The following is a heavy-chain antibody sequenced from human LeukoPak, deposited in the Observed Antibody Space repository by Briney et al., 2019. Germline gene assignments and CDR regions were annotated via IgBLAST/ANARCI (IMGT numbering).Heavy chain of an antibody. J-gene: IGHJ3*02. Sequence: GGSLRLSCAAPGFTFSRYAMSWVRQAPGKGLEWVSDISGSGGSTYYADSVKGRFAISRDNSKNTLYLQMNSLRAEDTAVYYCAKVRSSGWADAFDIWGQGKMGTVSS. CDR3: AKVRSSGWADAFDI. V-gene: IGHV3-23*01. CDR2: ISGSGGST. D-gene: IGHD6-19*01. CDR1: GFTFSRYA.